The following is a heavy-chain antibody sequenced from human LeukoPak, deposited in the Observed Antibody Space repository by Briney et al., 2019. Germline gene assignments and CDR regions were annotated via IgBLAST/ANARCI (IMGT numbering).Heavy chain of an antibody. Sequence: PSETLSLTCTVSGVSISSTSYYWSWIRQPAGKGLEWIGRIYTSGSTNYNPSLKSRVTISVDTSKNQFSLKLSSVTAADTAVYYCAREQQLVYNWFDPWGQGTLVTVSS. CDR1: GVSISSTSYY. V-gene: IGHV4-61*02. CDR2: IYTSGST. D-gene: IGHD6-13*01. J-gene: IGHJ5*02. CDR3: AREQQLVYNWFDP.